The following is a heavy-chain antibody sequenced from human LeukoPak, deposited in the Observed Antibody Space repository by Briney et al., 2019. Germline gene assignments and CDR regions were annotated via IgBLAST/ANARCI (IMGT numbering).Heavy chain of an antibody. J-gene: IGHJ4*02. CDR2: IKQDGSDK. CDR1: GFTFSSFW. CDR3: ARGDYYYDSSGCIDY. Sequence: GSLRLSCAASGFTFSSFWMTWVRQAPGKGLEWVANIKQDGSDKHYVDSVKGRVTISRDNAKNSLYLQMNSLRAEDTAVYYCARGDYYYDSSGCIDYWGQGTLVTVSS. V-gene: IGHV3-7*01. D-gene: IGHD3-22*01.